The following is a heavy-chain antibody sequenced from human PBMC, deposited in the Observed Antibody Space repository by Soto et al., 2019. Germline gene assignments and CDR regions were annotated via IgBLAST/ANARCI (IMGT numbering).Heavy chain of an antibody. V-gene: IGHV1-3*01. CDR1: GYTFTSYA. CDR3: ARKTVFGVTDN. CDR2: INAGNSNT. J-gene: IGHJ4*02. Sequence: ASVKVSCKASGYTFTSYAMYWVRQAPGERLEWMGWINAGNSNTKYSQKFQGRVTITSNTSANTAHMQLSSLRSENTAVYYCARKTVFGVTDNWSQGTLVTVSS. D-gene: IGHD3-3*01.